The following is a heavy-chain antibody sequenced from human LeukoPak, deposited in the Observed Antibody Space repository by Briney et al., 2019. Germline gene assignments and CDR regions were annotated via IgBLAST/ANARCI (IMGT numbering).Heavy chain of an antibody. Sequence: GRSLRLSCAASGFTVSNNYMSWVRQAPGKGLEWVSVIYSNGNTYYADSVKGRFAISRDYSRNTVYLQMNSLRAEDTAVYYCARESGFGELFPYAFDIWGQGTVVTVSS. CDR2: IYSNGNT. CDR3: ARESGFGELFPYAFDI. V-gene: IGHV3-53*01. J-gene: IGHJ3*02. CDR1: GFTVSNNY. D-gene: IGHD3-10*01.